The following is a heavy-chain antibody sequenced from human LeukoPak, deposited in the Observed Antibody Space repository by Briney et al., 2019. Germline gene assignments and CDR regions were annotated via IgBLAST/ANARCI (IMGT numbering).Heavy chain of an antibody. CDR3: ARYYETHWYFDL. Sequence: SETLSLTCTVSGGSIGSYYWNWIRQPPGKGLEWIGYIYYSGSTNYNPSLKSRVAISVDASKNQFSLKLSSVTAADTAVYYCARYYETHWYFDLWGRGTLVTVSS. CDR1: GGSIGSYY. V-gene: IGHV4-59*08. CDR2: IYYSGST. J-gene: IGHJ2*01. D-gene: IGHD3-3*01.